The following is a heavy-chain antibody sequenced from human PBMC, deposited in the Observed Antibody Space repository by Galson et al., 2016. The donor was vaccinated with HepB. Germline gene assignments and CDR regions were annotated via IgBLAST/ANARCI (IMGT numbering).Heavy chain of an antibody. CDR1: EFTFSSYA. V-gene: IGHV3-23*01. CDR3: ARHMYSSGCFCYMDV. Sequence: SLRLSCAASEFTFSSYAMNWVRQAPGKGLEWVSAISGSGGSTSYADSVKGRFTISRDNSKNTLYLQMNSLRAEDTAVYYCARHMYSSGCFCYMDVWGRGTTVSVSS. D-gene: IGHD6-19*01. CDR2: ISGSGGST. J-gene: IGHJ6*03.